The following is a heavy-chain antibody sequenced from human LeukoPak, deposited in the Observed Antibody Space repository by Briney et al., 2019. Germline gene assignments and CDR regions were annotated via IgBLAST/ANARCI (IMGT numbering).Heavy chain of an antibody. CDR2: INPSGGST. Sequence: ASVKVSCKASGYTFTSYYMQWVRQAPGQGLEWMGIINPSGGSTSYAQKFQGRVTMTGDTSTSTVYMELSSLRSEDTPVYYCAGTPTKWELHYWGQGTLVTVSS. CDR3: AGTPTKWELHY. D-gene: IGHD1-26*01. CDR1: GYTFTSYY. V-gene: IGHV1-46*03. J-gene: IGHJ4*02.